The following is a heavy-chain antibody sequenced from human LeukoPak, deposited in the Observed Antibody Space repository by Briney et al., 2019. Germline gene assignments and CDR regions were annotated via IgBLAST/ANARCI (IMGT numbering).Heavy chain of an antibody. CDR1: GGSFSGYY. CDR2: INHSGST. V-gene: IGHV4-34*01. Sequence: SETLSLTCAVYGGSFSGYYWSWIRQPPGKGLEWIGEINHSGSTNYNPSLKSRVTISVDTSKNQFSLKLSSVTAADTAVYYCARLRGVRGLYYFDYWGQGTLVTVSS. J-gene: IGHJ4*02. D-gene: IGHD3-10*01. CDR3: ARLRGVRGLYYFDY.